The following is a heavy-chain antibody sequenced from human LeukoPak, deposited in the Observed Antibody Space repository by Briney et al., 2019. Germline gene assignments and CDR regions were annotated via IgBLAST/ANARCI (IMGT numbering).Heavy chain of an antibody. J-gene: IGHJ4*02. D-gene: IGHD5-12*01. CDR3: ARCYSGYDYGPVY. Sequence: ASVNVSCKASGYIISSYYIHWVRQAPGQGLEWMGIISPSGGGTSYAQRFQGRVSVARDTSTNTVYMELSGLRSEDTAIYYCARCYSGYDYGPVYWGQGTLVTVPS. CDR2: ISPSGGGT. CDR1: GYIISSYY. V-gene: IGHV1-46*01.